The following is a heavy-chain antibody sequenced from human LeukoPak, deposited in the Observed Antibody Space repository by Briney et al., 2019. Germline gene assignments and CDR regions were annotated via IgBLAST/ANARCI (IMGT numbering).Heavy chain of an antibody. J-gene: IGHJ4*02. CDR3: ARGHDYGDY. CDR1: AFTFSSYS. CDR2: TSSSSSYI. D-gene: IGHD4/OR15-4a*01. Sequence: AGSLRLSCAASAFTFSSYSMNWVRQAQGKVLEWVSSTSSSSSYIYYADSVKGRFTISRDNAENCLYRQMNSLRAEDTAVYYCARGHDYGDYWGQGTLVTVSS. V-gene: IGHV3-21*01.